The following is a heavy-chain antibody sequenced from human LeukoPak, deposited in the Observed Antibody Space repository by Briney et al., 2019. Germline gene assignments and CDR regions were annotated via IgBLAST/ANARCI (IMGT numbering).Heavy chain of an antibody. J-gene: IGHJ3*02. Sequence: GESLKISCKGSGYSFTNYWIGWVRQMPGKGLEWMAIIYAGSSDTKYRQSFQGQVTISVYRSISTAYLKRNSLKDSDSAMYYCARSPRDGYRDGGDDIWGQGTMVIVSS. CDR3: ARSPRDGYRDGGDDI. CDR1: GYSFTNYW. V-gene: IGHV5-51*01. CDR2: IYAGSSDT. D-gene: IGHD5-24*01.